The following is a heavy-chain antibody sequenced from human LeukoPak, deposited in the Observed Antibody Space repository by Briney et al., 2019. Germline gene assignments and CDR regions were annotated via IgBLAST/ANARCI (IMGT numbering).Heavy chain of an antibody. CDR1: GFTFSSYA. CDR3: AKRPGYSSGWYYFDY. V-gene: IGHV3-23*01. J-gene: IGHJ4*02. Sequence: QTGGSLRLSCAASGFTFSSYAMSWVRRAPGKGLEWVSAISGRGGSTYYADSVKGRFTISRDNSKNTLYLQMNSLRAEDTAVYYCAKRPGYSSGWYYFDYWGQGTLVTVSS. D-gene: IGHD6-19*01. CDR2: ISGRGGST.